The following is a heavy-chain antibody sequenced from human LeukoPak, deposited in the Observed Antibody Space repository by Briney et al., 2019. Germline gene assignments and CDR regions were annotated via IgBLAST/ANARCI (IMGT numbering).Heavy chain of an antibody. Sequence: PGRSLRLSCAASGFTFSSYAMHWVRQAPGKGLEWVAVISYDGSNKYYADSVKGRFTIYRDNSKNTLYLQMNSLRAEDTAVYYCARDFLSGSIVAALWGQGTLVTV. D-gene: IGHD6-13*01. CDR3: ARDFLSGSIVAAL. CDR1: GFTFSSYA. J-gene: IGHJ4*02. CDR2: ISYDGSNK. V-gene: IGHV3-30-3*01.